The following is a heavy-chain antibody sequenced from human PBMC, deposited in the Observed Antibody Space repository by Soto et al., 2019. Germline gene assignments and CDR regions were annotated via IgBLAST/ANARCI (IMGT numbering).Heavy chain of an antibody. Sequence: PLETLSLTCAVYGGSFSGYYWSWIRQPPGKGLEWIGEINHSGSTNYNPSLKSRVTISVDTSKNQFSLKLSSVTAADTAVYYCARVRHYGSGSYYNKFYYYYGMDVWGQGTTVTVSS. CDR2: INHSGST. CDR1: GGSFSGYY. D-gene: IGHD3-10*01. V-gene: IGHV4-34*01. CDR3: ARVRHYGSGSYYNKFYYYYGMDV. J-gene: IGHJ6*02.